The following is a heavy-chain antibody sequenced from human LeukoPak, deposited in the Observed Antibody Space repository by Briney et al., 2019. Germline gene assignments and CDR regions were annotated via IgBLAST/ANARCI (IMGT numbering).Heavy chain of an antibody. V-gene: IGHV3-21*01. CDR2: ISSTSSYI. D-gene: IGHD1-26*01. CDR3: ARRGSGILGDTDY. CDR1: GFSFSSFT. J-gene: IGHJ4*02. Sequence: GGSLRLSCAASGFSFSSFTMNWVRQAPGKGLEWVSSISSTSSYIYYADSVKGRFTISRDNAQNSLYLQMNSLRAEDTAVYYCARRGSGILGDTDYWGQGTLVTVSS.